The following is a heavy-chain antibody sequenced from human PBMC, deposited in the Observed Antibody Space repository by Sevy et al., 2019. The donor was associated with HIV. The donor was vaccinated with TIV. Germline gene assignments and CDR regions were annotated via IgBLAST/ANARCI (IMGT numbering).Heavy chain of an antibody. D-gene: IGHD6-19*01. CDR3: TRDLYGSGWFYFDY. CDR1: GFTFGDHA. V-gene: IGHV3-49*03. Sequence: GGSLRLSCTASGFTFGDHAMSWFRQAPGKGLEWVGFIKTKTYSGTTEYAASVKGRFIISRDDSKNIAYLQMNSLKTEDTAVYYCTRDLYGSGWFYFDYWGQGTLVTVSS. CDR2: IKTKTYSGTT. J-gene: IGHJ4*02.